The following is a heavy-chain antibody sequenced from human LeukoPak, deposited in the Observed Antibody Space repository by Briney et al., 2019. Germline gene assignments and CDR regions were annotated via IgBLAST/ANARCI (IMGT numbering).Heavy chain of an antibody. D-gene: IGHD6-25*01. CDR2: IYYSVST. Sequence: PSETLSLTCTVSGGSISSSSYFWGWIRQPPGKGLEWIVSIYYSVSTYYNPSLKSRVTISVDTSKNQFSLKQSSVTAADTAVYYCARLGLYSSGVADFWGQGTLVTVSS. J-gene: IGHJ4*02. CDR1: GGSISSSSYF. CDR3: ARLGLYSSGVADF. V-gene: IGHV4-39*01.